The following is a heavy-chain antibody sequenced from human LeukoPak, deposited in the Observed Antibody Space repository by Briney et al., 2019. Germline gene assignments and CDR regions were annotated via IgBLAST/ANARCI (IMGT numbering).Heavy chain of an antibody. CDR3: ARDALGSYDY. Sequence: GGSLRLSCAASGFAFSDSYMFWIRQAPGKGLEWISYISNSGSTLYYADSVKGRFTISRDNDKNLLYLQMNSLRADDTAVYYCARDALGSYDYWGQGTLVTVSS. D-gene: IGHD3-10*01. CDR2: ISNSGSTL. CDR1: GFAFSDSY. V-gene: IGHV3-11*01. J-gene: IGHJ4*02.